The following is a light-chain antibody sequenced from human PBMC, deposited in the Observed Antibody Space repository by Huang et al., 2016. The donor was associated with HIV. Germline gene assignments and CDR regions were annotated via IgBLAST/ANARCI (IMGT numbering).Light chain of an antibody. J-gene: IGKJ5*01. CDR2: AAS. Sequence: DIQMTQSPPSLSASVGDSVTIACRASQNVNTYVNWYQQKPGQAPRLLIFAASRLRSGVPSRFSGSGSGTEFTLTISSLQLEDFATYYCQQMFSTTITFGQGTRLDIK. CDR1: QNVNTY. V-gene: IGKV1-39*01. CDR3: QQMFSTTIT.